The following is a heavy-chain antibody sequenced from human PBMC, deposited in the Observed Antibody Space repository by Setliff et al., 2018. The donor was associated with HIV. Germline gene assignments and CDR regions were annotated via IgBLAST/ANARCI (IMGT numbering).Heavy chain of an antibody. D-gene: IGHD3-16*01. CDR3: AREIRTIEGGALDI. J-gene: IGHJ3*02. CDR2: IYPGDSDT. V-gene: IGHV5-51*01. Sequence: GESLKISCRGSGYTFTNYWIGWVRQMPGRGLEWMGIIYPGDSDTRYSPSFHCQVTFSADTTVDTAYLQWNTLKSSDTAMYYCAREIRTIEGGALDIWGQGTSVTVSS. CDR1: GYTFTNYW.